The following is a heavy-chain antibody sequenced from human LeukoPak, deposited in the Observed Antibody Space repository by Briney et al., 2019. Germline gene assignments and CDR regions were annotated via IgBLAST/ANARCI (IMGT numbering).Heavy chain of an antibody. CDR1: GFPFSGSG. CDR3: AKAAGYSGYDYVDYYYYYMDV. Sequence: GGSPRLSCAASGFPFSGSGMHWVRQAPGKGLEWVAFIRYDGSNKYYADSVKGRFTISRDNSKNTLYLQMNSLRAEDTAVYYCAKAAGYSGYDYVDYYYYYMDVWGKGTTVTVSS. CDR2: IRYDGSNK. D-gene: IGHD5-12*01. J-gene: IGHJ6*03. V-gene: IGHV3-30*02.